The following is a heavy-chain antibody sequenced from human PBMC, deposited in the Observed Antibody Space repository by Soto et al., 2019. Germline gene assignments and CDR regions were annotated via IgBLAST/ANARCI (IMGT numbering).Heavy chain of an antibody. CDR2: IIPIFGTA. D-gene: IGHD6-19*01. J-gene: IGHJ6*02. CDR1: GCTFSSYA. V-gene: IGHV1-69*06. Sequence: SVKVSCKASGCTFSSYAISWVRQAPGQGLEWTGGIIPIFGTANYAQKFQGRVTITADKSTSTAYMELSSLRSEDTAVYYCARYGGSGCSGSYYGMDVWGQGTTVTVSS. CDR3: ARYGGSGCSGSYYGMDV.